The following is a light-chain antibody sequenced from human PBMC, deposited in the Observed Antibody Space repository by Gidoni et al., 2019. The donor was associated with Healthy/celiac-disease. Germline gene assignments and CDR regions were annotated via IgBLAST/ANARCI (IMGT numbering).Light chain of an antibody. J-gene: IGKJ2*01. V-gene: IGKV3-15*01. Sequence: EIVMTQSPATLSVSPGERATLSCRASQSVSSNLAWYQQKPGQAPRLLIYGASTRATGIPARFSGSGSGTEFTLTISSLQSEDFAVYYCQQDNNWPDTFXQXTKLEIK. CDR3: QQDNNWPDT. CDR1: QSVSSN. CDR2: GAS.